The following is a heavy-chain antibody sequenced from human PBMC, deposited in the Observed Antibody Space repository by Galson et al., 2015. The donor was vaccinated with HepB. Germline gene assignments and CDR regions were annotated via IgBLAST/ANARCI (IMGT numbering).Heavy chain of an antibody. CDR3: ASDCPRCGRTCYSPGDY. CDR1: GFTSSDYY. V-gene: IGHV3-11*06. J-gene: IGHJ4*02. CDR2: ISSSGHYT. Sequence: SLRLSCATSGFTSSDYYMAWVRQAPGKGLEWVSYISSSGHYTNTEDALKGRFFISRDNAKNSLYLQMNSLRAEDTAVYYCASDCPRCGRTCYSPGDYWGQGTLVTVSS. D-gene: IGHD2-15*01.